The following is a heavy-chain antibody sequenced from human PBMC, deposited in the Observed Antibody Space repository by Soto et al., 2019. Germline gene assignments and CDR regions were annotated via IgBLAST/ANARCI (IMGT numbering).Heavy chain of an antibody. CDR1: GFTFSSYG. J-gene: IGHJ4*02. CDR3: AREDNGGNCGEGLDY. CDR2: IWYDGSNK. V-gene: IGHV3-33*01. Sequence: QVQLVESGGGVVQPGRSLRLSCAASGFTFSSYGMHWVRQAPGNGLEWVAVIWYDGSNKYYVDSVKGRFTISRDNSKNMLYLQMNSLRAEDTAVYFCAREDNGGNCGEGLDYWGQGTLVTVSS. D-gene: IGHD4-17*01.